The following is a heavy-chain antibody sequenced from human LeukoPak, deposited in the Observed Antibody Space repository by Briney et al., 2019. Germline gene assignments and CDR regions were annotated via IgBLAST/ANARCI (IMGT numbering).Heavy chain of an antibody. D-gene: IGHD4-17*01. Sequence: GGSLRLSCAASGFTFSSYEMNWVRQAPGKGLEWVSYISSSGSTIYYADSVKGRFTTSRDNAKNSLYLQMNSLRAEDTAVYYCARLDYGDYRRAFDIWGQGTMVTVSS. J-gene: IGHJ3*02. CDR3: ARLDYGDYRRAFDI. V-gene: IGHV3-48*03. CDR1: GFTFSSYE. CDR2: ISSSGSTI.